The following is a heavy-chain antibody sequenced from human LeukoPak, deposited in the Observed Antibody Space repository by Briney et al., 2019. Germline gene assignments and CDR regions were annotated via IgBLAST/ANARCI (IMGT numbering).Heavy chain of an antibody. Sequence: GGSLRLSCAASGFNFSIYTLTWVRQAPGKGPEWVSTVSATGTATFYADSVKGRFTISRDDSEDTLFLQMNNLRAGDTAVYYCGQGSGMIREWGQGTPVSVSS. CDR2: VSATGTAT. CDR3: GQGSGMIRE. CDR1: GFNFSIYT. V-gene: IGHV3-23*01. D-gene: IGHD3-10*01. J-gene: IGHJ4*02.